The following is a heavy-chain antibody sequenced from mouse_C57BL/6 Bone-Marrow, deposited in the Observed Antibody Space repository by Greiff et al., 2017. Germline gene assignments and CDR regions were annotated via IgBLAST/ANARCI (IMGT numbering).Heavy chain of an antibody. CDR3: ARRGGGSRRGYYAMDY. J-gene: IGHJ4*01. Sequence: VQLQQPGAELVKPGASVKLSCKASGYTFTSYWMHWVKQRPGRGLEWIGRIDPNSGGTKYNEKFKSKATLTVDKPSSPAYMQLSSLTSEDSAVYYCARRGGGSRRGYYAMDYWGQGTSVTVSS. CDR2: IDPNSGGT. D-gene: IGHD1-1*01. V-gene: IGHV1-72*01. CDR1: GYTFTSYW.